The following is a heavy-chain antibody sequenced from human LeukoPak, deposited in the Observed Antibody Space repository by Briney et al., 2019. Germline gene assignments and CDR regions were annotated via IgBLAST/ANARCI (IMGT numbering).Heavy chain of an antibody. CDR2: INSDGSSI. V-gene: IGHV3-74*01. J-gene: IGHJ4*02. Sequence: PGGSLRLSCAASGFTFSSNWMYWVSQAPGKGLVWVSRINSDGSSIGYADSVKGRFTISRDNAKNTLYLQMNSLRAEDTAVYYCARSRGGYYYFDYWGQGTLVTVSS. CDR3: ARSRGGYYYFDY. D-gene: IGHD1-26*01. CDR1: GFTFSSNW.